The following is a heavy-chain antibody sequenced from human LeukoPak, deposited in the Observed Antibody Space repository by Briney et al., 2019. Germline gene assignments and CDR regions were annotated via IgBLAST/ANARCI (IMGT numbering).Heavy chain of an antibody. V-gene: IGHV4-39*01. CDR2: IYYSGST. CDR1: GGSISSSYNY. CDR3: ARNSGSYYNFHY. Sequence: PSETLSLTCNVSGGSISSSYNYWAWIRQPPGKGLEWIGSIYYSGSTYYNPSLKSRVTISVHTSKNQFSLKLSSVTAADTAVYYCARNSGSYYNFHYWGQGTLVTVSS. D-gene: IGHD3-10*01. J-gene: IGHJ4*02.